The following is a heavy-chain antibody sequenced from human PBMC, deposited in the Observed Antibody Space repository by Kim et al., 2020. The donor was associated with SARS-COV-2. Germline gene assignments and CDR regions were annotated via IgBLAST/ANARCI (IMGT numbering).Heavy chain of an antibody. CDR1: GGSISSYY. Sequence: SETLSLTCTVSGGSISSYYWSWIRQPPGKGLEWIGYIYYSGSTNYNPSLKSRVTISVDTSKNQFSLKLSSVTAADTAVYYCARGSHDESSTAPIDPWGQGTLVTVSS. CDR2: IYYSGST. CDR3: ARGSHDESSTAPIDP. D-gene: IGHD2-2*01. V-gene: IGHV4-59*01. J-gene: IGHJ5*02.